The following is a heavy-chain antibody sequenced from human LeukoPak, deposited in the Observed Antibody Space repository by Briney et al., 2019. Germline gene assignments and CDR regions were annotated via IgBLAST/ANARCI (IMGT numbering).Heavy chain of an antibody. CDR3: ARTESSGWYGYFDY. CDR1: GGSISSYY. J-gene: IGHJ4*02. V-gene: IGHV4-4*07. D-gene: IGHD6-19*01. CDR2: IYTSGST. Sequence: SETLSLTCTVSGGSISSYYWSWIRQPAGKGLEWIGRIYTSGSTNYNPSLKSRVTMSVDTSKNQFSLKLSSVTAADTAVYYCARTESSGWYGYFDYWGQGTPVTVSS.